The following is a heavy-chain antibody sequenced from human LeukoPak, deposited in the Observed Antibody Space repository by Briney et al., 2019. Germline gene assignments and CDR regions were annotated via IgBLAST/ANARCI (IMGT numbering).Heavy chain of an antibody. CDR1: GGSFSGYY. D-gene: IGHD6-6*01. CDR2: INHSGST. Sequence: KPSETLSLTCAGYGGSFSGYYWSWIRQPPGKGLEWIGDINHSGSTNYNPSLKSRVTISVDTSKNQFSLKLSSVTAADTAVYYCARVFHTISYYYYYYYMDVWGKGTTVTVSS. V-gene: IGHV4-34*01. J-gene: IGHJ6*03. CDR3: ARVFHTISYYYYYYYMDV.